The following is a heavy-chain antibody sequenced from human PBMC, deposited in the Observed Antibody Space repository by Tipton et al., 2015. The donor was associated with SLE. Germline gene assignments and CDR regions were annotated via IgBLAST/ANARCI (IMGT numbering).Heavy chain of an antibody. Sequence: SLRLSCAASGFTFSSYAMSWVRQAPGKGLEWVSVIYSGGSTYYVDSVKGRFTISRDNSKNTLYLQMNSLRAEDTAVYYCAKDGAGTYFQHWGQGPLVTVSS. D-gene: IGHD6-13*01. CDR2: IYSGGST. V-gene: IGHV3-23*03. J-gene: IGHJ1*01. CDR3: AKDGAGTYFQH. CDR1: GFTFSSYA.